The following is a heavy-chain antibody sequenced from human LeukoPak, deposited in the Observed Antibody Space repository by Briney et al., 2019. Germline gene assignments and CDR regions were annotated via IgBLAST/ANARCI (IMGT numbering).Heavy chain of an antibody. CDR2: ISGSGGST. D-gene: IGHD2-2*01. CDR1: GFTFSSYA. CDR3: AKLPDIVVVPAEADFDY. J-gene: IGHJ4*02. Sequence: PGGSLRLSCAASGFTFSSYAMSWVRQAPGKGLEWVSAISGSGGSTYYADSVKGRFTISRDNSKNTLYLQMNSLRAEDTAVYYCAKLPDIVVVPAEADFDYWGQGTLVTVSS. V-gene: IGHV3-23*01.